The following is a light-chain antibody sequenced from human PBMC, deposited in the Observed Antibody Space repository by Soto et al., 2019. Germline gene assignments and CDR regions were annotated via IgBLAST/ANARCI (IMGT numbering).Light chain of an antibody. Sequence: EIVMTQFPATLSVSPGERATLSCRPSQSVRSNLAWYQQKPGQAPRLLIFAASTRATVIPARFRGSGSGTEFTLTISDLQSEDFAVYYCQQYSNWPRTLGQGTKVDIK. V-gene: IGKV3-15*01. CDR2: AAS. CDR3: QQYSNWPRT. CDR1: QSVRSN. J-gene: IGKJ1*01.